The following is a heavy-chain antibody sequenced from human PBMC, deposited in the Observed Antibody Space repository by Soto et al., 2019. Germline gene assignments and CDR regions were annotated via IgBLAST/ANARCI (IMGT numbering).Heavy chain of an antibody. CDR2: IYYSGST. CDR3: ARDLSGSLYGMDV. V-gene: IGHV4-59*12. Sequence: PSETLSLTCTVSGGSISSYYWSWIRQPPGKGLEWIGYIYYSGSTYYNPSLKSRVTISVDTSKNQFSLKLSSVTAADTAVYYCARDLSGSLYGMDVWGQGTTVTVSS. CDR1: GGSISSYY. D-gene: IGHD1-26*01. J-gene: IGHJ6*02.